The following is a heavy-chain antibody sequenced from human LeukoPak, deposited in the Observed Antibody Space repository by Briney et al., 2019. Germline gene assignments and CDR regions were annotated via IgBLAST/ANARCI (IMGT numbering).Heavy chain of an antibody. J-gene: IGHJ4*02. Sequence: SETLSLTCTVSGGSISSGGYYWSWIRQHPGKGLEWIGYIYYSGSTYYNPSLKSRVTISVDTSKNQFSLTLSSVTAADTAVYYCARAAPEHSRGSFWYFDYWGQGTLVTVSS. V-gene: IGHV4-31*03. CDR2: IYYSGST. CDR1: GGSISSGGYY. CDR3: ARAAPEHSRGSFWYFDY. D-gene: IGHD3-22*01.